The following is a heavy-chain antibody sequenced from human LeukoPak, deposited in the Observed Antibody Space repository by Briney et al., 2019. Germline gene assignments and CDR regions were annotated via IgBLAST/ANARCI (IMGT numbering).Heavy chain of an antibody. D-gene: IGHD3-22*01. J-gene: IGHJ4*02. CDR1: GGSISSYY. Sequence: SETLSLTCTVSGGSISSYYWSWIRQPPGKGLEWIGYIYYSGSTNYNPSLKSRVTISVDTSKNQFSLKLSSVTAADTAVYYCARGAAEYYYDSSGYYPYFDYWGQGTLVTVSS. CDR2: IYYSGST. V-gene: IGHV4-59*01. CDR3: ARGAAEYYYDSSGYYPYFDY.